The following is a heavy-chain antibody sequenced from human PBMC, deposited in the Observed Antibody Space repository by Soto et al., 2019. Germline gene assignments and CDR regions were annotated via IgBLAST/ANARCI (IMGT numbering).Heavy chain of an antibody. Sequence: QVVLLQSGAEVKEPGSSVRVSCEVSGSTFNNFAFSWVRQAPGHAPEWMGGIVVISNTADYSQRFQDRVTITADTSTNTLYMELGSLTFEDTAVYYCARAIKRWEVHYYFDYWGQGTLVTVSS. CDR3: ARAIKRWEVHYYFDY. D-gene: IGHD1-26*01. CDR1: GSTFNNFA. CDR2: IVVISNTA. V-gene: IGHV1-69*06. J-gene: IGHJ4*02.